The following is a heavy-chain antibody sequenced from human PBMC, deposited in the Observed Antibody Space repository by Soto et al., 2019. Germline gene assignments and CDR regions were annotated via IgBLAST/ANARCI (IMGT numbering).Heavy chain of an antibody. CDR1: GYTLTELS. D-gene: IGHD4-4*01. V-gene: IGHV1-24*01. CDR3: ATESLHPRLYYFDY. J-gene: IGHJ4*02. Sequence: ASVKVSCKVSGYTLTELSMHWVRQAPGKGLEWMGGFDPEDGETIYAQKFQGRVTMTKDTSTDTAYMELSSLRSEDTAVYYCATESLHPRLYYFDYWGQGTLVTVSS. CDR2: FDPEDGET.